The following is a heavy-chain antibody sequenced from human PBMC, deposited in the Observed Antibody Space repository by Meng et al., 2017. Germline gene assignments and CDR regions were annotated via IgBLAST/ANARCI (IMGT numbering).Heavy chain of an antibody. J-gene: IGHJ5*02. V-gene: IGHV1-69*06. CDR3: ASLTGWFDP. Sequence: QVHVVQSWAEAKKRGSPVKVSCKASGGTFSSYAISWVRQASGQGLEWMGGIIPIFGTANYAQKFQGRVTITADKSTSTAYMELSSLRSEDTAVYYCASLTGWFDPWGQGTLVTVSS. CDR1: GGTFSSYA. CDR2: IIPIFGTA. D-gene: IGHD3-10*01.